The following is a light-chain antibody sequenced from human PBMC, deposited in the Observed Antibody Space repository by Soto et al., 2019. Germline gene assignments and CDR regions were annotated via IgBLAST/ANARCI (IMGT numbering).Light chain of an antibody. J-gene: IGKJ3*01. Sequence: EIVLTQSPATLSLSPGERATLSCRASQSVSNFLAWYQQKPGQAPRLLIYGASSRATGIPDRFSGSGSGTDFTLTISRLEPEDFAVYYCQQYGSSPPTFGPGTKVDIK. CDR1: QSVSNF. CDR2: GAS. V-gene: IGKV3-20*01. CDR3: QQYGSSPPT.